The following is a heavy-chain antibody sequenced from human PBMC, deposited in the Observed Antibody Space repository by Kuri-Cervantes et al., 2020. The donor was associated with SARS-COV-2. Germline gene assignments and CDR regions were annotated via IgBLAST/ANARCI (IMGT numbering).Heavy chain of an antibody. J-gene: IGHJ3*02. D-gene: IGHD1-26*01. Sequence: GSLRLSCAVYGGSFSGYYWSWIRQPPGKGLEWIGEINDSGSTNYNPSLKNRVTISVDTSKNQFSLKLSSVTAADTAVYYCARALPWDLRGNDAFDIWGQGTMVTVSS. V-gene: IGHV4-34*01. CDR2: INDSGST. CDR1: GGSFSGYY. CDR3: ARALPWDLRGNDAFDI.